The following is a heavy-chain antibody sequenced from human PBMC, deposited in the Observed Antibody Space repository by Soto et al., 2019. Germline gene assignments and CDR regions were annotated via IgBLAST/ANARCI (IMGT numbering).Heavy chain of an antibody. CDR3: ARRAQRAYCGGDCYLYYLDY. D-gene: IGHD2-21*02. CDR1: GGSIGSGGYY. CDR2: NYYSGST. V-gene: IGHV4-31*03. Sequence: PSASLFLTSTVSGGSIGSGGYYCSWIRQHQGKGLVRIRYNYYSGSTYYNPFLKTRVTVSVDTSKNQFSLKLSSVTAADTAVYSWARRAQRAYCGGDCYLYYLDYWGQGTLGAVSS. J-gene: IGHJ4*02.